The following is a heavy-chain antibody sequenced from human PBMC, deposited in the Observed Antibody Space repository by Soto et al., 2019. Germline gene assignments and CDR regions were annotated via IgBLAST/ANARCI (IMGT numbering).Heavy chain of an antibody. D-gene: IGHD3-22*01. J-gene: IGHJ3*02. CDR1: GYAFTGYY. V-gene: IGHV1-2*02. Sequence: ASVKVSCKASGYAFTGYYRHWMRQAPGQGLEWMGWINPNSGGTNYAQKFQGRVTMTRDTSISTAYMELSRLRSDDTAVYYCARDLFYYYDSSGYPSDAFDIWGQGTMVTVSS. CDR3: ARDLFYYYDSSGYPSDAFDI. CDR2: INPNSGGT.